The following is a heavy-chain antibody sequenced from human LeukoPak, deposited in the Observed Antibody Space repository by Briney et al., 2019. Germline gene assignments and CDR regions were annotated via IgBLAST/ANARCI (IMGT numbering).Heavy chain of an antibody. V-gene: IGHV3-30*02. CDR2: IRYDGSDK. Sequence: GGSLRLSCAASGFTFSSYGMHWVRQASGKGLEWVAFIRYDGSDKYCADSVKGRFTISRDNSKNTLYVQMNSLRAEDTAVYYCARDRKLELRLFSYMDVWGKGTTVTVSS. CDR1: GFTFSSYG. CDR3: ARDRKLELRLFSYMDV. J-gene: IGHJ6*03. D-gene: IGHD1-7*01.